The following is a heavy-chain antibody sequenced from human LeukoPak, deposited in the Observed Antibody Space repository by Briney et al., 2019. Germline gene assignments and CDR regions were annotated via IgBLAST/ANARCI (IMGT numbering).Heavy chain of an antibody. CDR1: GFTFSSYA. Sequence: GGSLRLSCAASGFTFSSYAMSWVRQAPGKGLEWVSAISGSGGSTYYADSVKGRFTISRDNSKNTLYLQMNSLRAEDTAVYYCAKEPNVFTISSLGVDYWGQGTLVTVSS. J-gene: IGHJ4*02. D-gene: IGHD3-3*01. CDR3: AKEPNVFTISSLGVDY. CDR2: ISGSGGST. V-gene: IGHV3-23*01.